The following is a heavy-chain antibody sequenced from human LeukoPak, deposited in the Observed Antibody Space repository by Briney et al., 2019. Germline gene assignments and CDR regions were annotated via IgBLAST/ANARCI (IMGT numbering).Heavy chain of an antibody. D-gene: IGHD5-18*01. CDR3: AKFRDSYGFY. CDR1: GFTFDDNA. Sequence: PGGSLSLSFAASGFTFDDNAMNWVRQAPGKGLEWVSLISGDGGSTYYADSVKGRFTISRDNSKNSLYLQMNSLRTEDTALYYCAKFRDSYGFYWGQGTLVTVSS. CDR2: ISGDGGST. J-gene: IGHJ4*02. V-gene: IGHV3-43*02.